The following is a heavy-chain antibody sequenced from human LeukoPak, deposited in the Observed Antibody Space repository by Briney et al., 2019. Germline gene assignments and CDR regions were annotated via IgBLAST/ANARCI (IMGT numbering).Heavy chain of an antibody. D-gene: IGHD6-19*01. CDR3: ARHGAYSSALNY. V-gene: IGHV4-59*08. J-gene: IGHJ4*02. CDR1: GGSISTYY. Sequence: SETLSLTCTVSGGSISTYYWSWIRQSPGKGLGWIGYIYYSGSTNYNPSFKSRVTISVDTSKSQFSLKLSSVTAADTAVYYCARHGAYSSALNYWGQGTLVTVSS. CDR2: IYYSGST.